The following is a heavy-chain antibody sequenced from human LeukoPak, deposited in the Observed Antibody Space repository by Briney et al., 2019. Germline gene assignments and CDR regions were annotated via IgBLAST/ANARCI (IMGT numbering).Heavy chain of an antibody. CDR3: ARTLYSSGWYGGAFDI. D-gene: IGHD6-19*01. J-gene: IGHJ3*02. Sequence: GGSLRLSCAASGFTVSSNYINWVRQAPGKGLEWVSGINWNGGSTGYADSVKGRFTISRDNAKNSLYLQMNSLRAEDTALYYCARTLYSSGWYGGAFDIWGQGTMVTVSS. CDR1: GFTVSSNY. CDR2: INWNGGST. V-gene: IGHV3-20*04.